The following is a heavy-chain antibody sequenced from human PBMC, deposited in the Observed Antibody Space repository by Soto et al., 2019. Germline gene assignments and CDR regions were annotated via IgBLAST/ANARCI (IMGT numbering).Heavy chain of an antibody. CDR2: ISGSGGIT. D-gene: IGHD1-26*01. V-gene: IGHV3-23*01. Sequence: EVQLLESGGGLVQPGGSLRLSCAASGFTFSSYAMSWVRQAPGKGLEWVSGISGSGGITYYADSVKGRFTISRDNSKNTLYLQLNSLRAADTAVYYCAQSKVGATSNYFDYWGQGTLVTVS. J-gene: IGHJ4*02. CDR3: AQSKVGATSNYFDY. CDR1: GFTFSSYA.